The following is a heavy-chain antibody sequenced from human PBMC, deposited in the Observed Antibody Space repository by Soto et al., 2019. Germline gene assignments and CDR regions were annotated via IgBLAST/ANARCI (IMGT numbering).Heavy chain of an antibody. CDR1: GYTFTSYD. V-gene: IGHV1-8*01. CDR3: ARRAETNGWNGFGADKYYFDF. D-gene: IGHD1-1*01. CDR2: MNPNTGDS. J-gene: IGHJ4*02. Sequence: ASVKVSCKASGYTFTSYDIYWVRQAPGQGLEWMGWMNPNTGDSSYAQKFQGRVTMTSDTSITTAHMELSSLRSEDTAVYYCARRAETNGWNGFGADKYYFDFWGQGTLVTVSS.